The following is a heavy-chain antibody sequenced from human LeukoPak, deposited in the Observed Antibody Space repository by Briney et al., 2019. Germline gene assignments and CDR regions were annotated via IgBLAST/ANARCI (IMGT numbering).Heavy chain of an antibody. CDR3: ARAGMNNDGTIIGYYYYMDV. CDR1: GGSISSSSHY. Sequence: SETLSLTCTVSGGSISSSSHYWGWIRQPPGKGLEWLGSMYYRGSTYHNPSLKSRVTISVDTSKNQFSLKLSSVTAADTAVYYCARAGMNNDGTIIGYYYYMDVWGKGTTVTISS. D-gene: IGHD3-22*01. CDR2: MYYRGST. J-gene: IGHJ6*03. V-gene: IGHV4-39*07.